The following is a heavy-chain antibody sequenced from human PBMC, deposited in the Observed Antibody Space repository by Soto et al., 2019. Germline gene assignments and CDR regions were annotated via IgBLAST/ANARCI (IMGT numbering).Heavy chain of an antibody. CDR1: GVSISSGGYY. V-gene: IGHV4-31*03. D-gene: IGHD2-21*01. CDR3: AAWCVGCGGFYYYGMDV. Sequence: SETLSLTCSVSGVSISSGGYYWNWIRQHPGKGLEWIGYIYYSGTTYYNPSLKSRVTISVDTSKNQFSLKLSSVTAADTAVYYCAAWCVGCGGFYYYGMDVWGQGTTVTVSS. CDR2: IYYSGTT. J-gene: IGHJ6*02.